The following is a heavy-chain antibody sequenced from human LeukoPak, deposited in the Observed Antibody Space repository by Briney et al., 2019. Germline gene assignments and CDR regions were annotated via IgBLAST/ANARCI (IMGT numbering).Heavy chain of an antibody. Sequence: SLKVSCKASGGTLRRYAISWVPQAPGQALEWMGGIIPIFGTANYAQTFQGRVTITAEESTSTAYIELSSASSPHTARYSLAGNSYDSSGSSYGGEGTLVTVSS. CDR1: GGTLRRYA. CDR3: AGNSYDSSGSSY. V-gene: IGHV1-69*13. J-gene: IGHJ4*02. CDR2: IIPIFGTA. D-gene: IGHD3-22*01.